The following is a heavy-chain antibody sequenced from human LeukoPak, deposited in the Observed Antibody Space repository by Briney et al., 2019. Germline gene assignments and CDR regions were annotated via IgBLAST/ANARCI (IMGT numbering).Heavy chain of an antibody. J-gene: IGHJ4*02. CDR2: IYYSGST. CDR3: ARHLKQQPHDY. CDR1: GGSIDSDYYY. V-gene: IGHV4-39*01. D-gene: IGHD6-13*01. Sequence: SETLSLTCSVSGGSIDSDYYYWAWIRQPLGKRLEWMGSIYYSGSTYYNPSLKSRVTMSVDRSESQISLKLSSVTAADTAVYYCARHLKQQPHDYWGRGTLVTVSS.